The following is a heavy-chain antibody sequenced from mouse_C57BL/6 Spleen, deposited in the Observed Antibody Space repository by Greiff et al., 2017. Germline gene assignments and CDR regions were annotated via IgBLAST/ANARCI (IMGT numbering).Heavy chain of an antibody. CDR3: ARGDRTGTGFDY. Sequence: VQLQQSGAELMKPGASVKLSCKATGYTFTGYWIEWVKQRPGHGLEWIGEILPGSGSTNYNEKFKGKATFTADTSSNTAYMQLSSQTTEDSAIYYCARGDRTGTGFDYWGQGTTLTVSS. V-gene: IGHV1-9*01. CDR2: ILPGSGST. CDR1: GYTFTGYW. J-gene: IGHJ2*01. D-gene: IGHD4-1*01.